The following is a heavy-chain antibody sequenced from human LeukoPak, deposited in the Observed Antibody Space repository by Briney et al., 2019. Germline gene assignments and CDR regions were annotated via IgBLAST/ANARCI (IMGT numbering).Heavy chain of an antibody. J-gene: IGHJ5*02. V-gene: IGHV1-18*01. CDR3: ARDRAAAGTEDWFDP. CDR2: ISAYNGNT. CDR1: GYTFTSYG. Sequence: ASVKVSCKASGYTFTSYGISWVRQAPGQGLEWMGWISAYNGNTNYAQKLQGRVTMTTDTSTSTAYMEQRSLRSDETAVYYCARDRAAAGTEDWFDPWGQGTLVTVSS. D-gene: IGHD6-13*01.